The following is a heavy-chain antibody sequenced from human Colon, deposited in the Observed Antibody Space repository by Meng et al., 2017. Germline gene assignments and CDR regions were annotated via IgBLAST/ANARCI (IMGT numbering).Heavy chain of an antibody. CDR3: AKAAAYNLDI. Sequence: QVRLRGSGQGLVKPSGTLSLTCAVSGVSISSAIWWGWVRQPPGKGLEWIGEIFQSGSTSYNPSLKSRVTISVDKSKNHLSLSLSSVTAADTAVYYCAKAAAYNLDIWGQGTLVTVSS. CDR2: IFQSGST. J-gene: IGHJ4*02. D-gene: IGHD1-14*01. CDR1: GVSISSAIW. V-gene: IGHV4-4*02.